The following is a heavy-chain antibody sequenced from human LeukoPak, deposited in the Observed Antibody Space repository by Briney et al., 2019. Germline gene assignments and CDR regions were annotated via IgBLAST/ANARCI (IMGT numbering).Heavy chain of an antibody. CDR2: IIPIFGTA. CDR1: GGTFSSYA. Sequence: SVKVSCKASGGTFSSYAISWVRQAPGQGLEWMGGIIPIFGTANYAQKFQGRVTITADESTSTAYMELSSLRSEDTAVYYCAVFDYGDGGYYYYGMDVWGQGTTVTVSS. CDR3: AVFDYGDGGYYYYGMDV. D-gene: IGHD4-17*01. V-gene: IGHV1-69*13. J-gene: IGHJ6*02.